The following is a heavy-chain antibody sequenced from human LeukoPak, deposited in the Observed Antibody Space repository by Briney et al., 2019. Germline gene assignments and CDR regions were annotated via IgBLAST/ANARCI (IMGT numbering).Heavy chain of an antibody. CDR3: ARLSRWLQSVDY. D-gene: IGHD5-24*01. V-gene: IGHV4-39*01. CDR1: GGSISSSSYY. Sequence: SETLSLTCTVSGGSISSSSYYWGWIRQPPGKGLEWIGSIYYSGSTYYNPSLKSRVTISVDTSKNQFSLKLSSVTAADTAVYYCARLSRWLQSVDYWGQGTLVTVSS. CDR2: IYYSGST. J-gene: IGHJ4*02.